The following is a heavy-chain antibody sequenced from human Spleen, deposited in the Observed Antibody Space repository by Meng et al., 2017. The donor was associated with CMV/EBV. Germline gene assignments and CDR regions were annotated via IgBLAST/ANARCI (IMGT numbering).Heavy chain of an antibody. CDR2: IRYDGSNK. D-gene: IGHD5-12*01. J-gene: IGHJ4*02. Sequence: ASGFPFSSYGMHWVRQAPGKGLEWVAFIRYDGSNKYYADSVKGRFTISRDNSKNTLYLQMNSLRAEDTAVYYCAKDLEVATIVGQSYWGQGTLVTVSS. CDR1: GFPFSSYG. V-gene: IGHV3-30*02. CDR3: AKDLEVATIVGQSY.